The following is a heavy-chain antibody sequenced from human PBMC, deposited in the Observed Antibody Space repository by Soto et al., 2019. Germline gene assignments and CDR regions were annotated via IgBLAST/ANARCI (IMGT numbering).Heavy chain of an antibody. CDR1: GYTFTRNA. CDR2: IDAGNGNT. CDR3: ARSETDYSTFDY. J-gene: IGHJ4*02. V-gene: IGHV1-3*01. Sequence: QVQLVQSGAEVKKPGASVKVSCKASGYTFTRNAIHWVRQAPGQRLEWIGKIDAGNGNTKYSQKFQGRVTITRDTSASAAYMELSTLGSEDTSIYYCARSETDYSTFDYWGQGILVTVSS. D-gene: IGHD3-9*01.